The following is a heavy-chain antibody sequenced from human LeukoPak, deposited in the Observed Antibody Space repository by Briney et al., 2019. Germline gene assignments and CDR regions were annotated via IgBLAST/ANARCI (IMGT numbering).Heavy chain of an antibody. Sequence: GGTLRLSCAASGFTVSSNYMSWVRQAPGKGLEWVLVIYSGGSTYYADSVKGRFTISRHNSKNTLYLQMNSLRAEDTAVYYCAGPADYYDSSGYYYLDYWGQGTLVTVSS. J-gene: IGHJ4*02. V-gene: IGHV3-53*04. CDR2: IYSGGST. D-gene: IGHD3-22*01. CDR1: GFTVSSNY. CDR3: AGPADYYDSSGYYYLDY.